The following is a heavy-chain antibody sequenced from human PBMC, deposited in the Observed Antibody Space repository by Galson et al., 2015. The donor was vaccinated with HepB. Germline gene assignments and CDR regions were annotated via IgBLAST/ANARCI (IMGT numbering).Heavy chain of an antibody. V-gene: IGHV3-30*04. D-gene: IGHD5-24*01. J-gene: IGHJ4*02. CDR3: AKDLGMGLATMIRGFDY. Sequence: SLRLSCAASGFTFSSYAMHWVRQAPGKGLEWVAVVSYDGSNKYYADSVKGRFTMSRDNSKNTLYLQMNSLRAEDTAVYYCAKDLGMGLATMIRGFDYWGQGTLVTVSS. CDR2: VSYDGSNK. CDR1: GFTFSSYA.